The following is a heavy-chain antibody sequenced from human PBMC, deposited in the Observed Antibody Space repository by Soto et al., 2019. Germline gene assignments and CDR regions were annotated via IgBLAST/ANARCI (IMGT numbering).Heavy chain of an antibody. J-gene: IGHJ4*02. D-gene: IGHD6-19*01. V-gene: IGHV3-23*01. CDR2: ISASGRDI. Sequence: GGSLRLSCAASGFTFSNFAMSWVRQAPGRGLEWVSGISASGRDIHYADSVKDRFTVSRDNSKNTLYLQMNSLRAEDTAIYYCAKGKTSGWYYFDYWGQGALVT. CDR1: GFTFSNFA. CDR3: AKGKTSGWYYFDY.